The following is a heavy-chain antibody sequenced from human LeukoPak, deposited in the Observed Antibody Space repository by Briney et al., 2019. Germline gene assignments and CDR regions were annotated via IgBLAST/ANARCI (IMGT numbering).Heavy chain of an antibody. D-gene: IGHD2-21*02. CDR1: GFTFSSNA. CDR2: ISGNYGST. J-gene: IGHJ3*01. Sequence: PGGSLRLSCAASGFTFSSNAMSWLRHAPGKAREGVSNISGNYGSTYYADSVKGRFTISRDNFKNTVFLRMNSLRAEDTAVYYCAKVVLLLTASDAFDFWGQGTKVTVSS. CDR3: AKVVLLLTASDAFDF. V-gene: IGHV3-23*01.